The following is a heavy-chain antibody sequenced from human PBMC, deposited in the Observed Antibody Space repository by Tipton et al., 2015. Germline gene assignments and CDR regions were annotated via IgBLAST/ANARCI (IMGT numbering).Heavy chain of an antibody. J-gene: IGHJ4*02. CDR1: AYSISSDYY. D-gene: IGHD3-9*01. V-gene: IGHV4-38-2*01. CDR2: ISHSGNT. Sequence: TLSLTCAVSAYSISSDYYWGWIRQPPGKGLEWIGSISHSGNTYYNPSLKSRVTISVDTSKNQFSLKLTSVTAADTAVYYCACQDYDSLTRDYQTVDYWDQGTLVTVSS. CDR3: ACQDYDSLTRDYQTVDY.